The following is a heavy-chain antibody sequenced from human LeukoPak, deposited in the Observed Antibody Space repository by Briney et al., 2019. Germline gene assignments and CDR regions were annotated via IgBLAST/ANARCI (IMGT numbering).Heavy chain of an antibody. Sequence: GASVKVSCKASGYTFTDYYIHWVRQAPGQGLEWMGRINPNSGGTNYAQKFQGRVTMTGDTSISAAYMELSRLRPDDTAVYYCARGPYCSSATCYNWFDPWGQGTLVTVSS. J-gene: IGHJ5*02. V-gene: IGHV1-2*06. D-gene: IGHD2-2*01. CDR3: ARGPYCSSATCYNWFDP. CDR1: GYTFTDYY. CDR2: INPNSGGT.